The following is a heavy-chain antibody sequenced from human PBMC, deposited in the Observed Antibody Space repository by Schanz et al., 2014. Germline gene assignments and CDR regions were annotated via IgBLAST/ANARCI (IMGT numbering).Heavy chain of an antibody. V-gene: IGHV1-18*01. D-gene: IGHD3-9*01. CDR3: ARETTIITGGAFDV. CDR2: ISAFDDKT. J-gene: IGHJ6*02. CDR1: GYTFTSYG. Sequence: QLMQSGSEVRKPGASVKVSCKASGYTFTSYGITWVRQAPGQGLEWMGWISAFDDKTDYAQNLQGRLIMTTDTSTTTVYMELRGLRSDDTAVYYCARETTIITGGAFDVWRQGTSVTVSS.